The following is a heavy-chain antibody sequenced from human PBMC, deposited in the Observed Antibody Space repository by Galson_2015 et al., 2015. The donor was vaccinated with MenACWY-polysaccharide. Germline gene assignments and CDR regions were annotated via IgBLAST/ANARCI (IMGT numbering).Heavy chain of an antibody. V-gene: IGHV3-15*01. J-gene: IGHJ4*02. Sequence: SLRLSCAASGFTFNNAWMSWVRQAPGKGLEWVGRIKSKTDGGTTDYAAPVKGRFTISRDDSKNTLYLQMNSLKTEDTAVYYCTTPGPLLWFGADYWGQGTLVTVSS. CDR2: IKSKTDGGTT. D-gene: IGHD3-10*01. CDR3: TTPGPLLWFGADY. CDR1: GFTFNNAW.